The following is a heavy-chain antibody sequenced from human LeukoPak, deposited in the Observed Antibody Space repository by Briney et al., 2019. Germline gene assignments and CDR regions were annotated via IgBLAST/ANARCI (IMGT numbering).Heavy chain of an antibody. CDR2: IWYDGSNK. J-gene: IGHJ5*02. Sequence: PGRSLRLSCAASGFTFSSYGMHWVRQAPGKGLEWVAVIWYDGSNKYYADSVKGRFTISRDNSKNTLYLQMNSLRAEDTAVYYCARDPLAVADNNWFAPWGQGTLVTVSS. CDR3: ARDPLAVADNNWFAP. D-gene: IGHD6-19*01. CDR1: GFTFSSYG. V-gene: IGHV3-33*01.